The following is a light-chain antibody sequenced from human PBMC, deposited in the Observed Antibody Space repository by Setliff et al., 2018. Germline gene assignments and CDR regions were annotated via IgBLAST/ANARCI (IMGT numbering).Light chain of an antibody. CDR3: CSYAGSRTPYV. V-gene: IGLV2-23*02. Sequence: QSALTQPASVSGSPGQSVTISCTGTNNDVGAYNYVSWYQQHPGKAPKFMIYDVSKRSSGASDRFSGSKSGNTASLTISGLQAEDEADYYCCSYAGSRTPYVFGTGTKVTVL. J-gene: IGLJ1*01. CDR2: DVS. CDR1: NNDVGAYNY.